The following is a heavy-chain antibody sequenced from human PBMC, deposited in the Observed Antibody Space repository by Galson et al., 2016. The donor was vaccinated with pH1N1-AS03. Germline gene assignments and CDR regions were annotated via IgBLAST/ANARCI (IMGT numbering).Heavy chain of an antibody. CDR1: GGSISGFY. V-gene: IGHV4-4*07. J-gene: IGHJ4*02. Sequence: SETLSLTCNVSGGSISGFYWSWIRQPAGEGLEWLGRIYASGSRNYNPSPKGRITMSVDTSQNQFSLKLSSVTAADTAVYHRASGHCSTISCQWGFGHWGQGTLVTVSS. D-gene: IGHD2-2*03. CDR3: ASGHCSTISCQWGFGH. CDR2: IYASGSR.